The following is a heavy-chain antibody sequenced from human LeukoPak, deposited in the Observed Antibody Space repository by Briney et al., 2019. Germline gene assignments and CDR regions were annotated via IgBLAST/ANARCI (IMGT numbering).Heavy chain of an antibody. CDR1: GYTFTGYY. V-gene: IGHV1-2*02. Sequence: ASVKVSCKASGYTFTGYYMHWVRQAPGQGLEWMGWINPNSGGTNYAQKFQGRVTMTRDTSISTAYMELSRLRSDDTAVYYCARDQVGIAAAGIPDYWGQGTLVTVSS. J-gene: IGHJ4*02. CDR3: ARDQVGIAAAGIPDY. CDR2: INPNSGGT. D-gene: IGHD6-13*01.